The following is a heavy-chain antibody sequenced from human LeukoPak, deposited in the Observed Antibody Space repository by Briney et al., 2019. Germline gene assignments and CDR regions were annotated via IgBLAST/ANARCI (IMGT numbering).Heavy chain of an antibody. V-gene: IGHV3-74*01. D-gene: IGHD3-10*01. CDR1: GFTFSSNW. J-gene: IGHJ4*02. CDR3: AREYYYGSGSYYGY. CDR2: ISSDGSST. Sequence: GGSLRLSCAASGFTFSSNWMYWVRQAPGKGLVWVSYISSDGSSTNYADSVKGRFTISRDNAKNSLYLQMNSLRAEDTAVYYCAREYYYGSGSYYGYWGRGTLVTVSS.